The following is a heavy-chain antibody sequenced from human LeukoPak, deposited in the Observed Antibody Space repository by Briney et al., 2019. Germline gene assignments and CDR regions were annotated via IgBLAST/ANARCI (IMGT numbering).Heavy chain of an antibody. CDR1: GFTFSSYG. CDR2: ISTAGSYK. D-gene: IGHD4-17*01. Sequence: GRSLRLSCAASGFTFSSYGMHWVRQAPGKGLEWVAVISTAGSYKYYADSVKGRFTISKVNSKNTLYLQMRSLRVVDAAVYYCAKVGDYGDYALDYWGQGTLVTVSS. CDR3: AKVGDYGDYALDY. V-gene: IGHV3-30*18. J-gene: IGHJ4*02.